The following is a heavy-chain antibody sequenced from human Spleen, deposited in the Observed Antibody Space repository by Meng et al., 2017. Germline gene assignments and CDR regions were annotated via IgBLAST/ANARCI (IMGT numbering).Heavy chain of an antibody. V-gene: IGHV3-73*01. CDR1: GFTFSASS. J-gene: IGHJ4*02. Sequence: GESLKISCAASGFTFSASSMYWIRQASGKGLEWVGRIRSRADNYATVYAASVKGRFTISRDDSKNTAYLQMNSLKTEDTAVYYCAYSRGGHYYFDYWGQGTLVTVSS. D-gene: IGHD2-21*01. CDR2: IRSRADNYAT. CDR3: AYSRGGHYYFDY.